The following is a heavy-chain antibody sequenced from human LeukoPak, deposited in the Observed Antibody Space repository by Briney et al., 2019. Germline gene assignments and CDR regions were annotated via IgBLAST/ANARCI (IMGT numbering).Heavy chain of an antibody. Sequence: GGSLRLPCAASGFIVTTNYMSWVRQAPEKGLEWVSVIYTGGSTYYADSVKGRFTISRDSSKNTVYLQMNSLRVEDTAVYYCAKDHISLLRVPIMSPESGRFDFWGQGTRVTVSS. CDR2: IYTGGST. V-gene: IGHV3-66*01. CDR3: AKDHISLLRVPIMSPESGRFDF. CDR1: GFIVTTNY. D-gene: IGHD3-16*01. J-gene: IGHJ4*02.